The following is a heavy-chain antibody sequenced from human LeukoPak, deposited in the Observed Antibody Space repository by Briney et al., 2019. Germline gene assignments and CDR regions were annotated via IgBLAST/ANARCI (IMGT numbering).Heavy chain of an antibody. V-gene: IGHV4-59*01. J-gene: IGHJ6*03. CDR2: IYYSGST. CDR3: AREVTNYYYYYMDV. CDR1: GGSISSYY. D-gene: IGHD4-23*01. Sequence: SETLSLTCTVSGGSISSYYWSWIRQPPGKGLEWIGYIYYSGSTNYNPPLKSRVTIPVDTSKNQFSLKLSSVTAADTAVYYCAREVTNYYYYYMDVWGKGTTVTVSS.